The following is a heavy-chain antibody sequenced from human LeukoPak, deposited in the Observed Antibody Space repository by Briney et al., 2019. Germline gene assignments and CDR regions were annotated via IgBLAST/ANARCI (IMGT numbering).Heavy chain of an antibody. CDR3: AREEGYDNLIDY. V-gene: IGHV4-34*01. Sequence: SETLSLTCAVYGGSFSGYYWSWIRQPPGKGLEWIGEINHSGSTNYNPSLKSRVTISVDTSKNQFSLKLSSVTAADTAVYYCAREEGYDNLIDYWGQGTLVTVSS. J-gene: IGHJ4*02. D-gene: IGHD2-15*01. CDR2: INHSGST. CDR1: GGSFSGYY.